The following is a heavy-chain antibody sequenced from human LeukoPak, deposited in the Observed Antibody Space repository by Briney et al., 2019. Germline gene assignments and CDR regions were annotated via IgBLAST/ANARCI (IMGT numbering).Heavy chain of an antibody. V-gene: IGHV1-8*03. Sequence: ASVKVSCEASGYTFTSYDINWVRQATGQGLEWMGWMNPNSGNTGYAQKFQGRVTITRNTSISTAYMELSSLRSEDTAVYYCARGGPSGYYSYYCYYYMDVWGKGTTVTVSS. D-gene: IGHD3-22*01. CDR2: MNPNSGNT. CDR3: ARGGPSGYYSYYCYYYMDV. CDR1: GYTFTSYD. J-gene: IGHJ6*03.